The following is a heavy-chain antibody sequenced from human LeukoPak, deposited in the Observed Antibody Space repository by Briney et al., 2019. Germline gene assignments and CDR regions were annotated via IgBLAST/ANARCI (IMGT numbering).Heavy chain of an antibody. J-gene: IGHJ3*02. CDR1: GAPISSYY. Sequence: SETLSLTCTVSGAPISSYYWSWIRQPPGKGLECIGYFHYSGSTNYNPSLKSRVTISVDTSRKQFSLKLNSVTAADTAIYYCARLGLPNAFDIWGQGTMVTVSS. CDR3: ARLGLPNAFDI. V-gene: IGHV4-59*08. D-gene: IGHD5-12*01. CDR2: FHYSGST.